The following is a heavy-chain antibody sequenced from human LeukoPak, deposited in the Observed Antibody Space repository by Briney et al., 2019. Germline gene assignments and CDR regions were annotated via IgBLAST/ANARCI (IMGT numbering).Heavy chain of an antibody. V-gene: IGHV4-34*01. D-gene: IGHD6-13*01. CDR2: VNYGEST. CDR1: GGSFSGYH. CDR3: ARTTEAHSWRTRYYDYYMDV. J-gene: IGHJ6*03. Sequence: SETLSLTCAVFGGSFSGYHWSWIRQPPGKGLEWLGGVNYGESTNYSPSLKSRVTISVDTSKNQFSLKLSSVTAADTAVYYCARTTEAHSWRTRYYDYYMDVWGKGTTVTVSS.